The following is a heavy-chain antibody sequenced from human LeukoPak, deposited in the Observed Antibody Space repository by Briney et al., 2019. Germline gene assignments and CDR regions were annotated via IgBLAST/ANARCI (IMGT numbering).Heavy chain of an antibody. V-gene: IGHV3-74*01. J-gene: IGHJ4*02. Sequence: GGSLRLSCAAPGFTFSSYWMHWVRQAPGKGLVWVSRTNSDGSSTSYADSVKGRFTISRDNAKNSLYLQMNSLRAEDTAVYYCARDRYGDYSIDYWGQGTLVTVSS. CDR2: TNSDGSST. CDR1: GFTFSSYW. CDR3: ARDRYGDYSIDY. D-gene: IGHD4-17*01.